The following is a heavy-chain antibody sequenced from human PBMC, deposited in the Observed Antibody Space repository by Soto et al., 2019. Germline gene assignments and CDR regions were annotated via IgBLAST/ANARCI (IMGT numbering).Heavy chain of an antibody. Sequence: QVQLQESGPGLVKPSQTLSLTCSVSSGSISSSDYYWSLIRQPPGKGLEWIGYINYSGRTYYKPSPKSRVSLSIDTSKNHFSMRPTSVTVADTAVYFRARFSTMGKDYGVDVWGHGTTVPVSS. CDR1: SGSISSSDYY. CDR3: ARFSTMGKDYGVDV. CDR2: INYSGRT. V-gene: IGHV4-30-4*01. J-gene: IGHJ6*02. D-gene: IGHD3-3*02.